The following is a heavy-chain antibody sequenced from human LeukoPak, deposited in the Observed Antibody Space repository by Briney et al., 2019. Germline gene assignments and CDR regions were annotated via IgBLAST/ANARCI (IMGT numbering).Heavy chain of an antibody. J-gene: IGHJ6*03. CDR1: GGSFSGYY. V-gene: IGHV4-59*01. D-gene: IGHD3-10*01. CDR3: ARAGGHYYGSGETKNYYYYYMDV. CDR2: IYYGGST. Sequence: SGTLSLTCAVYGGSFSGYYWSWIRQPPGKGLEWIGYIYYGGSTNYNPSLKSRVTISVDTSKNQFSLKLSSVTAADTAVYYCARAGGHYYGSGETKNYYYYYMDVWGKGTTVTISS.